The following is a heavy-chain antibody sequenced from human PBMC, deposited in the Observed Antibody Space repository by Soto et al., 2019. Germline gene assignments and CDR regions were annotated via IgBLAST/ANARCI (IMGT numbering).Heavy chain of an antibody. J-gene: IGHJ6*02. CDR3: VRDLFYYGSGSTRGMDV. D-gene: IGHD3-10*01. V-gene: IGHV3-33*01. Sequence: VQLVESGGGVLQPGRSLRLSCAASGFTYTTYGMHWVRQAPGKGLEWVALIQNDGSDKYYADSVKGRFTISRDNSKNTLYLQMNSLRVEDTAVYYCVRDLFYYGSGSTRGMDVWGQGTTVTVSS. CDR2: IQNDGSDK. CDR1: GFTYTTYG.